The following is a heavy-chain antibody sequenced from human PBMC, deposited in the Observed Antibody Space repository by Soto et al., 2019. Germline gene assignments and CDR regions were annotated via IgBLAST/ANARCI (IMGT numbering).Heavy chain of an antibody. CDR1: GYIFCSDRAA. CDR2: TYYRSNWYN. V-gene: IGHV6-1*01. Sequence: SHALXLTCDTSGYIFCSDRAAFNLITQSQSRVLEWLGRTYYRSNWYNDYAISVRSRITINPDTSKNQFSLQLSSVIHEDTAVYSCARANLGSHRYTMEHLDTWGQGTLVNVYS. J-gene: IGHJ5*02. CDR3: ARANLGSHRYTMEHLDT. D-gene: IGHD1-1*01.